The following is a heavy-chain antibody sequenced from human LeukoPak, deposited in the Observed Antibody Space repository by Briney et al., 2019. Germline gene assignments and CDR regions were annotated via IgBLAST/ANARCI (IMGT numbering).Heavy chain of an antibody. J-gene: IGHJ3*02. Sequence: GGSLRLSCAASGFTFSGSAMHWVRQASGKGLEWVGRIRSKANSYATAYAASVKGRFTISRDDSKNTAYLQMNSLKTEDTAVYYCTRPYYYDSSRLGAFDIWGQGTMVTVSS. D-gene: IGHD3-22*01. CDR2: IRSKANSYAT. CDR1: GFTFSGSA. CDR3: TRPYYYDSSRLGAFDI. V-gene: IGHV3-73*01.